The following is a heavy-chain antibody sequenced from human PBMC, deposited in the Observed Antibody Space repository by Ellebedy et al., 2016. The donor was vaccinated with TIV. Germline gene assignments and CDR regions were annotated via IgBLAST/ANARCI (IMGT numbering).Heavy chain of an antibody. J-gene: IGHJ4*02. D-gene: IGHD3-22*01. CDR3: ARVKFYESRGQLLGFDY. CDR2: IYYSGDT. Sequence: MPSETLSLTCSVSGDSIRSNYWTWIRQPPGKGLEWVGYIYYSGDTNYSPSLESRATISLDTSKNQLSLKLSSVTTADTAVYYCARVKFYESRGQLLGFDYWGQGTPVTVSS. V-gene: IGHV4-59*01. CDR1: GDSIRSNY.